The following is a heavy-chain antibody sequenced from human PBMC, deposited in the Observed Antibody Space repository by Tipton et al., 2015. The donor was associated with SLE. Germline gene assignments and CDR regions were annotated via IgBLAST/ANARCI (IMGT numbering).Heavy chain of an antibody. V-gene: IGHV4-34*01. Sequence: TLSLTCAVYGWSFSGYYWSWIRQPPGRGLEWIGEINHSGSTNYNPSLKSRVTLSVDTSKNQFSLKLNSVTAADTAVYYCARGGRAFDIWGQGTMVTVSS. CDR3: ARGGRAFDI. CDR1: GWSFSGYY. CDR2: INHSGST. J-gene: IGHJ3*02.